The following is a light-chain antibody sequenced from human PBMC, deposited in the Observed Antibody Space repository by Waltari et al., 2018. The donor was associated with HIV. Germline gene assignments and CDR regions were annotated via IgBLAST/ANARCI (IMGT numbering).Light chain of an antibody. V-gene: IGLV2-14*01. CDR3: SSYTTSTTPVL. J-gene: IGLJ2*01. Sequence: QSALTQPASVSGSPRHSITISCTGTSSDVGGYTYVSWYQQHPGKAPKLLISEVSNRPSGISNRFSGSKSGNTASLTISGLQTEDEADYYCSSYTTSTTPVLFGGGTKLTVV. CDR2: EVS. CDR1: SSDVGGYTY.